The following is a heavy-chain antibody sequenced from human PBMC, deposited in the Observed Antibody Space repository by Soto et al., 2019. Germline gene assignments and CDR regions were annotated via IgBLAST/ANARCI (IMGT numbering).Heavy chain of an antibody. Sequence: EVQLVESGGGLVQPGGSLRLSCAASVFTFSSYWMSWVRQAPGKGLEWVANIKQDGSEKYYVDSVKGRFTISRDNAKNSLYLQMNSLRAEGSSVYYCERGRGYSGDYFDYWGQGTLVTGSS. V-gene: IGHV3-7*03. CDR2: IKQDGSEK. D-gene: IGHD5-12*01. CDR3: ERGRGYSGDYFDY. CDR1: VFTFSSYW. J-gene: IGHJ4*02.